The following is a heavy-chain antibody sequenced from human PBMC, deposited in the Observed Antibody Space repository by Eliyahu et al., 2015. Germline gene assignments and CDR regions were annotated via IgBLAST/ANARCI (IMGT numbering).Heavy chain of an antibody. CDR3: AKRDYFDARGRGWYFDL. Sequence: EVELVQSGAEVKKPGESLKISCKASGYTFSNYXTGWVRXMPGKGLEWMGIIYPGDSDTRYSPSFQGQVTVSADKSINTAYLQWSSLKASDSAIYYCAKRDYFDARGRGWYFDLWGRGTLVTVSS. D-gene: IGHD3-22*01. CDR1: GYTFSNYX. V-gene: IGHV5-51*01. CDR2: IYPGDSDT. J-gene: IGHJ2*01.